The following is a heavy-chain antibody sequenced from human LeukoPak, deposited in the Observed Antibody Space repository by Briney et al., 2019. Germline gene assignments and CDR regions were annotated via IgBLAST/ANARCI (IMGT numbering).Heavy chain of an antibody. D-gene: IGHD4-11*01. CDR1: GGSINSYY. V-gene: IGHV4-4*07. J-gene: IGHJ4*02. CDR3: AKSPPNSNYIDY. CDR2: IYTSETT. Sequence: SETLSLTCTVSGGSINSYYRSWIRQPAGKGLEWIGRIYTSETTNYNPSLKSRVTMSVDASKNQFSLKLSSVTAADTAVYYCAKSPPNSNYIDYWGQGTLVTVSS.